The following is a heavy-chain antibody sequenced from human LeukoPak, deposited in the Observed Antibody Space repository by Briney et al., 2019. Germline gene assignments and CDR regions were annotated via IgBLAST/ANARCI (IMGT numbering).Heavy chain of an antibody. D-gene: IGHD3-10*01. J-gene: IGHJ4*02. V-gene: IGHV3-23*01. CDR2: ISGSGRNT. CDR1: GFTFSTYA. Sequence: PGGSLRLSCVVSGFTFSTYAMSLVRQAPGKGLEWVAFISGSGRNTYYADSVKGRFTISRDNFRNTLSLQMNSLRPDDTAIYYCAKDEGVVLSTSFDFGHWGQGTLVAVSS. CDR3: AKDEGVVLSTSFDFGH.